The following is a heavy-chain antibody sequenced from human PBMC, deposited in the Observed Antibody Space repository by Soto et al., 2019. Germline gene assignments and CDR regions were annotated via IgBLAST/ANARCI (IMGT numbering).Heavy chain of an antibody. CDR2: XIPIFGTA. Sequence: QVQLVQSGAEVKKPGSSVKVSCKASGGTXXXXAISXXXXXXXXXXXXXXXXIPIFGTANYAQKFQGRVTITADESTSTAYMELSSLRSEDTAVYYCARVRGTAAAEGYYYYGMDVWGQGTTVTVSS. V-gene: IGHV1-69*01. J-gene: IGHJ6*02. CDR3: ARVRGTAAAEGYYYYGMDV. CDR1: GGTXXXXA. D-gene: IGHD2-2*01.